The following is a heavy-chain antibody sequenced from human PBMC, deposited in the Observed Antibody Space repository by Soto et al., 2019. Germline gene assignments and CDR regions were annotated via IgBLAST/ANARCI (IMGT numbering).Heavy chain of an antibody. J-gene: IGHJ6*02. CDR3: ARSDFWSGYRNYYYYGMDV. Sequence: QVQLVQSGAEVKKPGSSVKVSCKASGGTFSSYAISWVRQAPGQGLEWMGGSIPIFGTANYAQKFQGRVTITADESTSTAYMELSSLRSEDTAVYYCARSDFWSGYRNYYYYGMDVWGQGTTVTVSS. D-gene: IGHD3-3*01. V-gene: IGHV1-69*01. CDR1: GGTFSSYA. CDR2: SIPIFGTA.